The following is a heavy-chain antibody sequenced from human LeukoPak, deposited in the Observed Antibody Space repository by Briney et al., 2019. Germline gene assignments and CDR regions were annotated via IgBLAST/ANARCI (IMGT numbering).Heavy chain of an antibody. Sequence: ASVKVSCKASGYTFTSYGISWVRQAPGQGLKWMGWISAYNGNTNYAQKRQGRATMTTNTSTRTAYMDLRRLRYDATAVYYCGREGGMIAAGPFDYWGQGTLVTVSS. CDR1: GYTFTSYG. V-gene: IGHV1-18*04. D-gene: IGHD6-13*01. CDR2: ISAYNGNT. CDR3: GREGGMIAAGPFDY. J-gene: IGHJ4*02.